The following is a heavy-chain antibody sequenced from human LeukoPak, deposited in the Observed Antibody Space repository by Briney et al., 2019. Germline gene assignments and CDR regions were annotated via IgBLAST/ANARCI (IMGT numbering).Heavy chain of an antibody. J-gene: IGHJ4*02. D-gene: IGHD5-24*01. CDR1: GFTFSSYS. Sequence: PGGSLRLSRAASGFTFSSYSMNWVRQAPGEGLEWVSSISSSSSYIYYADSVKGRFTISRDNAKNSLYLQMNSLRAEDTAVYYCASQRDGYNFWGQGTLVTVSS. CDR2: ISSSSSYI. CDR3: ASQRDGYNF. V-gene: IGHV3-21*01.